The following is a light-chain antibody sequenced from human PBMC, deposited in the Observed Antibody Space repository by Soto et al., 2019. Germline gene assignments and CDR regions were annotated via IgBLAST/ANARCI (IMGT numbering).Light chain of an antibody. Sequence: QSALSQPASVSGSHGQSITISCTGTSSDVGGYNYVSWYQQHPDKAPKLMIYDVSNRPSGVSNRFSGSKSGNTASLTISGLQAEDEADYYCSSYTSSSTLVFGGGTKLTVL. CDR2: DVS. J-gene: IGLJ2*01. V-gene: IGLV2-14*01. CDR1: SSDVGGYNY. CDR3: SSYTSSSTLV.